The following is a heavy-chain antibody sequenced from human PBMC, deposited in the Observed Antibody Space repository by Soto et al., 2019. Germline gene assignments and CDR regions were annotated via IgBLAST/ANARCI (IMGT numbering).Heavy chain of an antibody. CDR3: ARRAPPRHYGDYHDY. CDR1: GGSISSSSYY. Sequence: ASETLSLTCTVSGGSISSSSYYWGWIRQPPGKGLEWIGSIYYSGSTYYNPSLKSRVTISVDTSKNQFSLKLSSVTAADTAVYYCARRAPPRHYGDYHDYWGQGTLVTVSS. D-gene: IGHD4-17*01. V-gene: IGHV4-39*01. J-gene: IGHJ4*02. CDR2: IYYSGST.